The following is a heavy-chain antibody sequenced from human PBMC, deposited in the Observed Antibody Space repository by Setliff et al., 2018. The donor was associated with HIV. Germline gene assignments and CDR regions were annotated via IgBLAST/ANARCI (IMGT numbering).Heavy chain of an antibody. V-gene: IGHV4-38-2*01. D-gene: IGHD2-21*02. CDR2: IFYTGTT. Sequence: PSETLSLTCAVSGYSIRDNFFWGWVRQPPGKGLEWIGSIFYTGTTYYNPSLKSRVTLPLDTSKNQFSLELTSVTAADTAVYYCARHDCGGDCSINWFDPWGQGTLVTVSS. J-gene: IGHJ5*02. CDR1: GYSIRDNFF. CDR3: ARHDCGGDCSINWFDP.